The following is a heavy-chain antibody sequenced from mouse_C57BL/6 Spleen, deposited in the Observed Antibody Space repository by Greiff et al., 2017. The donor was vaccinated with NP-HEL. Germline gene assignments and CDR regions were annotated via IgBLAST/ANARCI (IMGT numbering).Heavy chain of an antibody. CDR3: ARGDGYPWYFDV. D-gene: IGHD2-3*01. CDR2: IYPSDSET. Sequence: VQLQQPGAELVRPGSSVKLSCKASGYTFTSYWMDWVKQRPGQGLEWIGNIYPSDSETHYTQKFKDKATLTVDKSSSTAYMQLSSLTSEDSAVYYCARGDGYPWYFDVWGTGTTVTVSS. CDR1: GYTFTSYW. J-gene: IGHJ1*03. V-gene: IGHV1-61*01.